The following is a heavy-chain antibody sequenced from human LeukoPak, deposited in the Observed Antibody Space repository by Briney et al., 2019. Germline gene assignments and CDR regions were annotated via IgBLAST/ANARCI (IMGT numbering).Heavy chain of an antibody. CDR3: ARRGVAGTEYYFDY. CDR2: IYGRGLI. CDR1: GFTFSNYA. D-gene: IGHD6-19*01. V-gene: IGHV3-23*03. Sequence: SGGSLRLSCAVSGFTFSNYAMSWVRQAPGKGLEWVSVIYGRGLIYYGNSVKGRFTISRDNSKNTLYLQMNNLRIEDTAVYYCARRGVAGTEYYFDYWGQGTLVTVSS. J-gene: IGHJ4*02.